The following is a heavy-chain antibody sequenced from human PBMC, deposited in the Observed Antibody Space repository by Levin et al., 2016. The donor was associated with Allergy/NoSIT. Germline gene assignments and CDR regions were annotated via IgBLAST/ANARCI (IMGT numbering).Heavy chain of an antibody. D-gene: IGHD3-10*01. CDR3: ARDGVYGSGSYDPFDI. J-gene: IGHJ3*02. CDR1: GYSISSGYY. V-gene: IGHV4-38-2*02. Sequence: SETLSLTCGVSGYSISSGYYWGWIRQPPGKGLEWIGSIHHSGNTYYNPSLKSRVTISVDTSKNQFSLKLSSVTAADTAVYYCARDGVYGSGSYDPFDIWGQGTMVTVSS. CDR2: IHHSGNT.